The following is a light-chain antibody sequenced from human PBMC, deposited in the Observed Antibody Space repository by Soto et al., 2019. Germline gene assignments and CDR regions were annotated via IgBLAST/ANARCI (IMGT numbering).Light chain of an antibody. CDR2: WAS. CDR1: GSLLYGSNNRNY. Sequence: DIVMTQSPDSLAVSLGERATINCKSNGSLLYGSNNRNYLAWYQQRPGQPPKLLIRWASTRESGVPDRFIGGGSGTDFTLTISSLQTEDVAVYYCQQYFNRPYTFGQGTKVDIK. J-gene: IGKJ2*01. V-gene: IGKV4-1*01. CDR3: QQYFNRPYT.